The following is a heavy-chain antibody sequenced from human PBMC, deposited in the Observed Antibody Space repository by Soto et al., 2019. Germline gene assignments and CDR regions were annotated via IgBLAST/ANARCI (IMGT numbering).Heavy chain of an antibody. Sequence: PGGSLRLSCAASGFTFNSYGILWVRQAPGKGLEWVAGVSYDGSKEYYTESVRGRFTISRDNSRNTLDLQMNSLRAEDTAVYYCAKDTYYHDSSGYYVFDCWGQGTLVTGSS. D-gene: IGHD3-22*01. CDR2: VSYDGSKE. CDR1: GFTFNSYG. J-gene: IGHJ4*02. CDR3: AKDTYYHDSSGYYVFDC. V-gene: IGHV3-30*18.